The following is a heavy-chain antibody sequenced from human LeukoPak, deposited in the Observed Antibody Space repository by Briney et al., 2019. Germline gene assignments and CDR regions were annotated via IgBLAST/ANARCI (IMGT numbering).Heavy chain of an antibody. Sequence: GESLKISCKGSGSRFTSYWIGWVRQMPGKGMGWMGIIYPGDSDTRYSTSFQGQVTISADKSISTAYLQWSSLKASDSAMYYCARSTYSSSWSFDYWGQGTLVTVSS. CDR2: IYPGDSDT. V-gene: IGHV5-51*01. D-gene: IGHD6-13*01. J-gene: IGHJ4*02. CDR1: GSRFTSYW. CDR3: ARSTYSSSWSFDY.